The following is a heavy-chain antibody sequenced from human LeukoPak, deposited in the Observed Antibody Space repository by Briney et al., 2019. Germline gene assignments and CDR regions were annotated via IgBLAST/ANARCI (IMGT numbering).Heavy chain of an antibody. Sequence: SQTLSLTCAVSGGSISSGGYSWSWIRQPPGKGLEWIGYIYHSGSTYYNPSLKSRVTISVDRSKNQFSLKLSSVTAADTAVYYCARGRRGYYDSSGYYARGAFDIWGQGTMVTVSS. J-gene: IGHJ3*02. V-gene: IGHV4-30-2*01. CDR2: IYHSGST. D-gene: IGHD3-22*01. CDR1: GGSISSGGYS. CDR3: ARGRRGYYDSSGYYARGAFDI.